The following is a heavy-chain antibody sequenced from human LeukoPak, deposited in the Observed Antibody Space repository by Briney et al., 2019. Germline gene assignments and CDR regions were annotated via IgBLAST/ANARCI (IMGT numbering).Heavy chain of an antibody. Sequence: GGSLRLSCAASGFTFSSYAMSWVRQAPGKGLEWVSAISGSGGSTYYADSVKGRFTISRDNSKNTLYLQTNSLRAEDTAVYYCAKDGYGSGSYYDNWFDPWGQGTLVTVSS. V-gene: IGHV3-23*01. CDR1: GFTFSSYA. CDR3: AKDGYGSGSYYDNWFDP. D-gene: IGHD3-10*01. J-gene: IGHJ5*02. CDR2: ISGSGGST.